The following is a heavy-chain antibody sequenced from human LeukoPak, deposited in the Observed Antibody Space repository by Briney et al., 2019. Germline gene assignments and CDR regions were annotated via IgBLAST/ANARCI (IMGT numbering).Heavy chain of an antibody. V-gene: IGHV3-23*01. J-gene: IGHJ4*02. D-gene: IGHD6-13*01. CDR1: GFTFSSYA. CDR2: ISSNGAKT. Sequence: GGSLRLSCAASGFTFSSYAITWVRQAPGKGLECVSAISSNGAKTYYADSVKGRFTISRDNYKNMVFLQMNSLRAEDTAVYYCTKDLFSRPFDYWGQGTLVTVSS. CDR3: TKDLFSRPFDY.